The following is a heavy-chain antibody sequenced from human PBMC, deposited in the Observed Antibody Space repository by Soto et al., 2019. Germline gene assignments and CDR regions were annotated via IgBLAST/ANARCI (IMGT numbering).Heavy chain of an antibody. J-gene: IGHJ6*02. V-gene: IGHV3-30-3*01. CDR2: ISYDGSNK. D-gene: IGHD3-22*01. CDR3: ARDLYYYDSSGYYSPGDYYYYYGMDV. CDR1: GFTFSSYA. Sequence: QVQLVESGGGVVQPGRSLRLSCAASGFTFSSYAMHWVRQAPGKGLEWVAVISYDGSNKYYADSVKGRFTISRDNSKNTLYLQMNSLRAEDTAVYYCARDLYYYDSSGYYSPGDYYYYYGMDVWGQGTTVTVSS.